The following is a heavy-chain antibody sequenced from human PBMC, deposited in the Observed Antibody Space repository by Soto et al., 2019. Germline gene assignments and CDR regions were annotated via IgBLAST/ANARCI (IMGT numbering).Heavy chain of an antibody. D-gene: IGHD2-8*01. J-gene: IGHJ6*02. V-gene: IGHV3-15*01. CDR2: IKSKTDGGTT. CDR3: TTGVDCTNGVFYIPYYYYGMDV. CDR1: GFTFSNAW. Sequence: EVQLVESGGGLVKPGGSLRLSCAASGFTFSNAWMSWVRQAPGKGLEWVGRIKSKTDGGTTDYAAPVKGRFTISRDDSKNTLYLQMNSLKTEDTAVYYCTTGVDCTNGVFYIPYYYYGMDVWGQGTTVTVSS.